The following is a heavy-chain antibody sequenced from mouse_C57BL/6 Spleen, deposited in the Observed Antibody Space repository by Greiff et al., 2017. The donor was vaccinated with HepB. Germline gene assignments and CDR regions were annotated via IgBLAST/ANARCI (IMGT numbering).Heavy chain of an antibody. Sequence: VQLQQPGAELVKPGASVKLSCKASGYTFTSYWMQWVKQRPGQGLEWIGEIDPSDSYTNYNQKFKGKATLTVDTSSSTAYMQLSSLTSEDSAVYYCARREGNYYGSSYDYWGQGTTLTVSS. CDR3: ARREGNYYGSSYDY. D-gene: IGHD1-1*01. CDR1: GYTFTSYW. V-gene: IGHV1-50*01. J-gene: IGHJ2*01. CDR2: IDPSDSYT.